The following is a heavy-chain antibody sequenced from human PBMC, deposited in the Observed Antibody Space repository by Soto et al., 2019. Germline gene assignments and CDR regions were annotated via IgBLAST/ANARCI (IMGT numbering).Heavy chain of an antibody. J-gene: IGHJ5*02. CDR1: GGSISSYY. CDR2: IYYSGST. V-gene: IGHV4-59*01. Sequence: PSETLSLTCTVSGGSISSYYWSWIRQPPGKGLEWIGYIYYSGSTNYNPSLKSRVTISVDTSKNQFSLKLSSVTAADTAVYYCARDRSIAVALGWFDPWGQGTLVTVSS. D-gene: IGHD6-19*01. CDR3: ARDRSIAVALGWFDP.